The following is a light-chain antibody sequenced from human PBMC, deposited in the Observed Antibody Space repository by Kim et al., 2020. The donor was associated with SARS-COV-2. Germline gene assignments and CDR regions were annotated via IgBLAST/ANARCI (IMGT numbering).Light chain of an antibody. CDR2: QDS. CDR1: KLGDKY. V-gene: IGLV3-1*01. J-gene: IGLJ3*02. CDR3: QAWDSSTGV. Sequence: VSPGQTASITCYGDKLGDKYACWYQQKPGQSPVLVIYQDSKRPSGIPERFSGSNSGNTATLTISGTQAMDEADYYCQAWDSSTGVFGGGTQLTVL.